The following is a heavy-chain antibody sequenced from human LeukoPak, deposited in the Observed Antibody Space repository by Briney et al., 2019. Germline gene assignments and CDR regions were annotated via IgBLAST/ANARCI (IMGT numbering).Heavy chain of an antibody. CDR3: ARGGYFDWLFHEFDY. V-gene: IGHV1-18*01. J-gene: IGHJ4*02. Sequence: ASVKVSCKASGYTFTSYGISWVRQAPGQGLEWMGWISAYNGNTNYAQKLQGGVTMTTDTSTSTAYMELRSLRSDDTATYYCARGGYFDWLFHEFDYWGQGTLVTVSS. CDR1: GYTFTSYG. D-gene: IGHD3-9*01. CDR2: ISAYNGNT.